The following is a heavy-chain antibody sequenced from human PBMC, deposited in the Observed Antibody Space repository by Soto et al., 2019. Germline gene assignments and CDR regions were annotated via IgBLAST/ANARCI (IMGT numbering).Heavy chain of an antibody. Sequence: GGSLRLSCAASGFTFSSYAMRWVRQAPGRGLEWVSAISSSGGSTYYADSVKGRFTISRDNSKNTLYLQMNSLRAEDTAVYYCAKVAGYCSSTSCYTGGYYYYGMDVWGQGTTVTVSS. V-gene: IGHV3-23*01. CDR3: AKVAGYCSSTSCYTGGYYYYGMDV. CDR2: ISSSGGST. D-gene: IGHD2-2*02. J-gene: IGHJ6*02. CDR1: GFTFSSYA.